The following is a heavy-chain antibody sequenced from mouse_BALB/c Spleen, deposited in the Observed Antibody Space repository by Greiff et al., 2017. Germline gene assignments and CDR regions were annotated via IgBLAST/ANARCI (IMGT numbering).Heavy chain of an antibody. J-gene: IGHJ4*01. V-gene: IGHV1-14*01. CDR1: GYTFTSYV. CDR2: INPYNDGT. CDR3: ARWRYYDYDVDAMDY. D-gene: IGHD2-4*01. Sequence: LVESGPELVKPGASVKMSCKASGYTFTSYVMHWVKQKPGQGLEWIGYINPYNDGTKYNEKFKGKATLTSDKSSSTAYMELSSLTSEDSAVYYGARWRYYDYDVDAMDYWGQGTSVTVSS.